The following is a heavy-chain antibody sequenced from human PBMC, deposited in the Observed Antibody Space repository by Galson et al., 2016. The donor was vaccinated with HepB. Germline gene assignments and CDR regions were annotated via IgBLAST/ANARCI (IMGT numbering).Heavy chain of an antibody. D-gene: IGHD2/OR15-2a*01. J-gene: IGHJ3*02. CDR2: ISSSSTTI. Sequence: KGLEWVSSISSSSTTIYYSDSVKGRFTISRDNAKNSLYLQMNSLRDEDTAVYYCARDHFSGFSMTGDAFDIWGQGSMVTVSS. V-gene: IGHV3-48*02. CDR3: ARDHFSGFSMTGDAFDI.